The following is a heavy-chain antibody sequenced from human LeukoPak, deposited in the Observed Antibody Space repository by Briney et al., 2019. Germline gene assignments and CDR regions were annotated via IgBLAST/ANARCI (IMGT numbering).Heavy chain of an antibody. CDR2: IYYSGST. V-gene: IGHV4-39*07. CDR3: ARRLAGSSWYPYYFDY. J-gene: IGHJ4*02. Sequence: SETLSLTCTVSGGSVSTTSYYWGWIRQPPGKGLEWIGSIYYSGSTYYNPSLKSRVTISVDTSKNQFSLKLSSVTAADTAVYYCARRLAGSSWYPYYFDYWGQGTLVTVSS. CDR1: GGSVSTTSYY. D-gene: IGHD6-13*01.